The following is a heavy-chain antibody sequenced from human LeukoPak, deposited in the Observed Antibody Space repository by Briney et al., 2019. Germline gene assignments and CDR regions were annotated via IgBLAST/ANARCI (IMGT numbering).Heavy chain of an antibody. CDR2: IYHSGRT. CDR1: GGPISSSNW. D-gene: IGHD3-16*01. Sequence: SETLSLTCAVSGGPISSSNWWIWVRQPPGKRLEWIGEIYHSGRTNYNPSLKSRGTISVDTSKNQFYLKLSSVTAADTAVYYCARAFWGSGIDYWGQGTLVTVSS. J-gene: IGHJ4*02. CDR3: ARAFWGSGIDY. V-gene: IGHV4-4*02.